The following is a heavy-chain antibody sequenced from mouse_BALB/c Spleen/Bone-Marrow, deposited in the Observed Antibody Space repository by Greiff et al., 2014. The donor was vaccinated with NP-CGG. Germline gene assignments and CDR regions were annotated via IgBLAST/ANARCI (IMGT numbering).Heavy chain of an antibody. CDR3: ARRGSPYYFDY. CDR1: GYTFTDYN. CDR2: IYPYNGGT. Sequence: VQLQQSGPELVKPGASVKISCKASGYTFTDYNMHWVKQSHGKSLEWIGYIYPYNGGTGYNQKFKNKATLTVDKSSNTAYMELRSLTSEDSAVYYCARRGSPYYFDYWGQGTTLTVSS. V-gene: IGHV1S29*02. D-gene: IGHD1-1*01. J-gene: IGHJ2*01.